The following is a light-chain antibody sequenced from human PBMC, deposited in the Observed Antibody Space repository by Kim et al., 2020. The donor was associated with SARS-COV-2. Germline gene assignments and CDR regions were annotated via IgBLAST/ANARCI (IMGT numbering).Light chain of an antibody. Sequence: SYELTQPPSVSVSPGQTSSITCSGDKLGDKYACWYQQKPGQSPVLVIYQDSNRPTGNPERFSGSNSGNTATLTISGTQAMDEADYYCQAWDSSTGVFGGG. CDR2: QDS. V-gene: IGLV3-1*01. CDR1: KLGDKY. J-gene: IGLJ3*02. CDR3: QAWDSSTGV.